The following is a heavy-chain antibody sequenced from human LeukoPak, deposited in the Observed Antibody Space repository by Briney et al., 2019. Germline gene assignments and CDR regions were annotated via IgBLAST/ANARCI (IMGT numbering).Heavy chain of an antibody. J-gene: IGHJ4*02. CDR3: TREMATILVYYFDY. V-gene: IGHV3-49*03. Sequence: PGRSLRLSCTASGFTFGDYAMSWFRQAPGKGLEWVGFIRSKAYGGTIEYAASVKGRFTISRDDSKSIAYLQMNSLKTEDTAVYYCTREMATILVYYFDYWGQGTLVTVSS. CDR1: GFTFGDYA. CDR2: IRSKAYGGTI. D-gene: IGHD5-24*01.